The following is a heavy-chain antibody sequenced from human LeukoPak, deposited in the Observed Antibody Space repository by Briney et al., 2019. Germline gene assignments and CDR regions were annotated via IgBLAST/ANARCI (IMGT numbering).Heavy chain of an antibody. CDR1: GLTFSSYA. Sequence: GGSLRLSCATSGLTFSSYAMSWLRQAPGRGVEGVSVINGSGVSTYYADSVKGRFTNSRDNSKNTLYLQMSSLGAEDTAEYYCAKGSSSKCYTGLDYWGQGTLVTVSS. V-gene: IGHV3-23*01. J-gene: IGHJ4*02. CDR2: INGSGVST. CDR3: AKGSSSKCYTGLDY. D-gene: IGHD2-2*02.